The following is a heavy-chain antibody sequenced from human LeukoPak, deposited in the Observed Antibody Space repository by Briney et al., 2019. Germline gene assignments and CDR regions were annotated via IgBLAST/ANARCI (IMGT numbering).Heavy chain of an antibody. Sequence: NPSETLSPTCTVSGGSVSSDSYYWSWIRQPPGKGLECIGYIYYNGNTNYSPSLKSRVAISIDTSKNQFSLKLNSVTAADTAVYYCARSGFYGSHLFDYWGQGSLVTVSS. CDR2: IYYNGNT. CDR1: GGSVSSDSYY. J-gene: IGHJ4*02. V-gene: IGHV4-61*01. D-gene: IGHD2/OR15-2a*01. CDR3: ARSGFYGSHLFDY.